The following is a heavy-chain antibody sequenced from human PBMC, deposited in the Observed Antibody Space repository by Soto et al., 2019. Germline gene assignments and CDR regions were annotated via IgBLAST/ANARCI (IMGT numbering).Heavy chain of an antibody. Sequence: EVQLLESGGGLVKPGGSLRLSCAASGFTFSKYAMRWVRLPPGKGLEWVSSISANGGITDYADSVKGRFTISRDNFQNILSLQMDSLRGDDTALYFCAKDKYTDSVRKVWFFDYWGRGTLVTVSS. V-gene: IGHV3-23*01. CDR2: ISANGGIT. CDR1: GFTFSKYA. D-gene: IGHD2-15*01. J-gene: IGHJ2*01. CDR3: AKDKYTDSVRKVWFFDY.